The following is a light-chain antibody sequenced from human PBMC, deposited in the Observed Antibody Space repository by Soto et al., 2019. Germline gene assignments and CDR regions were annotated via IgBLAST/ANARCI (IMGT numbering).Light chain of an antibody. CDR2: EVS. CDR3: CSYAGSSPHVV. V-gene: IGLV2-23*02. Sequence: QSVLTQPASVSGSPGQSITISCTGPSSDVGSYNLVSWYQQHPGKAPKLMIYEVSKRPSGVSNRFSGSKSGNTASLTISGLQAEDEAYYYCCSYAGSSPHVVFGGGTKLTVL. CDR1: SSDVGSYNL. J-gene: IGLJ2*01.